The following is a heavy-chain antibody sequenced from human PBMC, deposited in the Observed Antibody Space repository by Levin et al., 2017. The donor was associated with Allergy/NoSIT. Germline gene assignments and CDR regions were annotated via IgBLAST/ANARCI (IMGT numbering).Heavy chain of an antibody. Sequence: GGSLRLSCSASGFTFGDYAMSWVRQAPGKGLEWVAFLRSNRHGGTSEYAASVRGRFIISRDDSKSIAYLQMNSLKIEDTAVYYCTRDIAARHWFDPWGQGTLVTVSS. CDR1: GFTFGDYA. V-gene: IGHV3-49*04. J-gene: IGHJ5*02. CDR2: LRSNRHGGTS. D-gene: IGHD6-6*01. CDR3: TRDIAARHWFDP.